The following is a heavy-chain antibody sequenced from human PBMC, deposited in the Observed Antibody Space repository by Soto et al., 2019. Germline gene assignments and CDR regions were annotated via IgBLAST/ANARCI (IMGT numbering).Heavy chain of an antibody. CDR2: IWYDGSNK. J-gene: IGHJ6*02. CDR3: ARDQYPLSYYYDSSGYYPYYYGMDV. D-gene: IGHD3-22*01. CDR1: GFTFSSYG. Sequence: QPGGSLRLSCAASGFTFSSYGMHWVRQAPGKGLEWVAVIWYDGSNKYYADSVKGRFTISRDNSKNTLYLQMNSLRAEDTAVYYCARDQYPLSYYYDSSGYYPYYYGMDVWGQGTTVTVSS. V-gene: IGHV3-33*01.